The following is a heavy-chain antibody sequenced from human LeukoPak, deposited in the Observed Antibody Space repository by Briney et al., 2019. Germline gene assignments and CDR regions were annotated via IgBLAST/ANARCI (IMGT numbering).Heavy chain of an antibody. D-gene: IGHD1-26*01. CDR2: INHSGST. CDR1: GGSFSGYY. V-gene: IGHV4-34*01. Sequence: SESLSLTCAVYGGSFSGYYWSWIRQPPGKGLEWIGEINHSGSTNYNPSLKSRVTISVNTSKNQFSLKLRSVTAADTAVYYCARGLGAVPFDYWGQGTLVTVSS. CDR3: ARGLGAVPFDY. J-gene: IGHJ4*02.